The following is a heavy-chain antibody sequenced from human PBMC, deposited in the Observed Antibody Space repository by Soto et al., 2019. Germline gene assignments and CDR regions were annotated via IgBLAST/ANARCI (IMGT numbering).Heavy chain of an antibody. Sequence: QVQQLESGPGLVKPWDTLSLTCTVSGAYVSDFSWSWIRQPAGKGLEWIGRITVNGITQYTPSFRSRVTMSIDTSRNQVSLNIQSAPAADTALYYCARESGENWTYEAHWGQGTLVTVSS. D-gene: IGHD1-7*01. CDR3: ARESGENWTYEAH. CDR2: ITVNGIT. J-gene: IGHJ1*01. V-gene: IGHV4-4*07. CDR1: GAYVSDFS.